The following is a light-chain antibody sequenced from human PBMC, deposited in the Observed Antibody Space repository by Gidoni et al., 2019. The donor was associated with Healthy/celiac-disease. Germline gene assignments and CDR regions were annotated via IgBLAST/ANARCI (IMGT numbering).Light chain of an antibody. J-gene: IGLJ2*01. Sequence: SDELTQPHSVSVSPGQTASITCSGDKLGDKYACWYQQKPGQSPVLVIYQDSKRPSGIPERFSGSNSGNTATLTISGTQAMDAADYYCQAWDSSTVVFGGGTKLTVL. V-gene: IGLV3-1*01. CDR2: QDS. CDR3: QAWDSSTVV. CDR1: KLGDKY.